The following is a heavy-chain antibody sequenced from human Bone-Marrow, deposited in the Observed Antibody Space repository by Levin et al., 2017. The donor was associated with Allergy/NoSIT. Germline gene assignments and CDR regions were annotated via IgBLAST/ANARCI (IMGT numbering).Heavy chain of an antibody. Sequence: GESLKISCAASGFTFAKFVMSWVRQAPGKGLEWVSSISATGDDTYYADSVKGRFTISRDNSKNTLDLQLNNLRGEDTAIYYCAKLNTRIIPATYFDSWGQGTLVSVSS. V-gene: IGHV3-23*01. CDR2: ISATGDDT. J-gene: IGHJ4*02. CDR1: GFTFAKFV. D-gene: IGHD2-15*01. CDR3: AKLNTRIIPATYFDS.